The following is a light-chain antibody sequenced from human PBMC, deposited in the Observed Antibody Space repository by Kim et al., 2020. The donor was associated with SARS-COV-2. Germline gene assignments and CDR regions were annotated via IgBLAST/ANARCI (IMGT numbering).Light chain of an antibody. V-gene: IGKV1-39*01. J-gene: IGKJ1*01. CDR2: AAS. Sequence: VGATVTITCRARRNIANYLNWFQPKPEKSPDLLIYAASTLQYVVPSRFSSGGARTDFTLTISSLQPEYFATYYCQQSYITPFWTFDQGTKVYIK. CDR1: RNIANY. CDR3: QQSYITPFWT.